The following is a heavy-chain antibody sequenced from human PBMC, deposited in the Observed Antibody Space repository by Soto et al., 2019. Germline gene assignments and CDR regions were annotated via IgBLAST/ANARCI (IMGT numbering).Heavy chain of an antibody. CDR3: ARVWATIFGVDPLLGAWFDP. CDR2: IYYSGST. J-gene: IGHJ5*02. V-gene: IGHV4-31*03. D-gene: IGHD3-3*01. CDR1: GGSISSGGYY. Sequence: SETLSLTCTVSGGSISSGGYYWSWIRQHPGKGLEWIGYIYYSGSTYYNPSLKSRVTISVDTSKNQFSLKLSSVTAADTAVYYCARVWATIFGVDPLLGAWFDPWGQGTLVTVSS.